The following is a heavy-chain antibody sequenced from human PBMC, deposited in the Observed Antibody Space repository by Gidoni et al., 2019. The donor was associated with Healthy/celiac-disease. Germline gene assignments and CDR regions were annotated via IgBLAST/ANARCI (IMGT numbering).Heavy chain of an antibody. J-gene: IGHJ6*02. CDR1: GYTFTSYY. Sequence: QVQLVQSGAEVKKPGASVKVSCKASGYTFTSYYMHWVRQAPGQGLEWMGIINPSGGSTSYAQKFQGRVTMTRDTSTSTVYMELSSLRSEDTAVYYCARTVAAQLYYYYGMDVWGQGTTVTVSS. CDR3: ARTVAAQLYYYYGMDV. D-gene: IGHD2-15*01. V-gene: IGHV1-46*01. CDR2: INPSGGST.